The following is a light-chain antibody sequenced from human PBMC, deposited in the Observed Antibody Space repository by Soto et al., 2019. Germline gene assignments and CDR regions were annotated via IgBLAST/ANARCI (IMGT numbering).Light chain of an antibody. V-gene: IGLV2-23*01. CDR1: SDDVGGHNL. J-gene: IGLJ1*01. CDR2: EDS. Sequence: QSVLTQPASVSGSPGQSITISCTGTSDDVGGHNLVSWYQQHPGKAPKLMIFEDSKRPSGVSNRFSGSKSGNTASLTISALQADDEADYHCCSYAGSYDVFGTGTKLTVL. CDR3: CSYAGSYDV.